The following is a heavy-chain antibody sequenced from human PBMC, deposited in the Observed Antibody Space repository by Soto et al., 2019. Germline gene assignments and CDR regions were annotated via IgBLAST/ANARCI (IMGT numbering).Heavy chain of an antibody. CDR2: INAGNGNT. J-gene: IGHJ6*02. V-gene: IGHV1-3*01. CDR3: ARWALGTTVTFGYYYYYGMDV. D-gene: IGHD4-17*01. Sequence: QVQLVQSGAEVKKPGASVKVSCKASGYTFTSYAMHWVHQAPGQRLEWMGWINAGNGNTKYSQKFQGRVTITRDTSASTAYMELSSLRSEDTAVYYCARWALGTTVTFGYYYYYGMDVWGQGTTVTVSS. CDR1: GYTFTSYA.